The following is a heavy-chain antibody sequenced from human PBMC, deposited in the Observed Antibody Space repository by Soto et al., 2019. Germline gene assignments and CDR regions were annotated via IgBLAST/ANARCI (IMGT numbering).Heavy chain of an antibody. CDR1: GFTFSSYW. CDR3: ASEDGDPGYYYYYYMDV. V-gene: IGHV3-7*01. CDR2: IKQDGSEK. J-gene: IGHJ6*03. Sequence: GGSLRLSCAASGFTFSSYWMSWVRQAPGKGLEWVANIKQDGSEKYYVDSVKGRFTISRDNAKNSLYLQMNSLRAEDTAVYYCASEDGDPGYYYYYYMDVWGKGTTVTVSS. D-gene: IGHD3-3*01.